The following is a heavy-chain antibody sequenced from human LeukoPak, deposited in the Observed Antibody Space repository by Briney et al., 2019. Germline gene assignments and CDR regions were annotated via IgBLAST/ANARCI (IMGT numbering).Heavy chain of an antibody. CDR3: ATWYYYDSSDYYVADY. D-gene: IGHD3-22*01. V-gene: IGHV1-69*05. J-gene: IGHJ4*02. Sequence: GASVKVSCKASGGTFSSYAISWVRQAPGQGLEWMGGIIPIFGTANYAQELQGRVTMTKDTSTDTAYMELSSLRSEDTAVYYCATWYYYDSSDYYVADYWGQGTLVTVSS. CDR2: IIPIFGTA. CDR1: GGTFSSYA.